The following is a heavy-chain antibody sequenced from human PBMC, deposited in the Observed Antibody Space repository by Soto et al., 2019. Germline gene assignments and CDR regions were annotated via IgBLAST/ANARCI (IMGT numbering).Heavy chain of an antibody. CDR3: ARGGYYDSSGARNYHYYGMDV. CDR2: ISPYNDDT. Sequence: QAQLVQSGAEVKKPGASVKVSCKASGYSFSSYGITWVRQAPGQGLELLGWISPYNDDTKYAQRLQGRVTMTTDTSTRTAYKDIRGRRSDDTAIYYCARGGYYDSSGARNYHYYGMDVWGQGTTVTVSS. V-gene: IGHV1-18*01. J-gene: IGHJ6*02. D-gene: IGHD3-22*01. CDR1: GYSFSSYG.